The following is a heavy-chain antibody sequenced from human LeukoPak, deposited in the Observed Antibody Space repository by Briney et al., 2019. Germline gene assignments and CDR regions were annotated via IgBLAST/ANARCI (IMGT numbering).Heavy chain of an antibody. CDR2: INPNSGGT. D-gene: IGHD6-13*01. CDR1: GYTFTGDY. CDR3: ARDRLIRGIAAAGHNY. J-gene: IGHJ4*02. Sequence: ASVKVSCKXSGYTFTGDYMHWVRQAPGQGLEWKGRINPNSGGTNYAQKFQGRVTMTRDTSISTAYMELSRLRSDDTAVYYSARDRLIRGIAAAGHNYWGQGTLVTVSS. V-gene: IGHV1-2*02.